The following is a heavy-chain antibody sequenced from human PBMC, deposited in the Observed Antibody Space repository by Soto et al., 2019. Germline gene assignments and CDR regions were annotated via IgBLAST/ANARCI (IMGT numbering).Heavy chain of an antibody. J-gene: IGHJ6*02. CDR2: MNAKSGDT. CDR1: GYTFSDFD. V-gene: IGHV1-8*01. CDR3: ARGNPFNYAGFDV. Sequence: QAHLEQSGAEVKRPGASVKVSCKASGYTFSDFDINWLRQASGQGPEWMGWMNAKSGDTFFAQRFQDKLNMTWETSLSTAYMEVGSLTSDDTAMYYCARGNPFNYAGFDVWGQGTTVAVSS. D-gene: IGHD3-16*01.